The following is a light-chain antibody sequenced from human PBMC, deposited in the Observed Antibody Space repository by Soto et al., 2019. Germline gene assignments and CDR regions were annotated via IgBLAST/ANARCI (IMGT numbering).Light chain of an antibody. CDR3: SSYVSSRTYV. V-gene: IGLV2-14*03. J-gene: IGLJ1*01. Sequence: QSALTQPASVSGSPGQSITISCTGTSSDIGAYKYVSWYQHYPGKAPKLMIYDVTNRPSGISNRFSGSKSGNTASLTISGLQAEDEADYYCSSYVSSRTYVFGTGTKLTVL. CDR2: DVT. CDR1: SSDIGAYKY.